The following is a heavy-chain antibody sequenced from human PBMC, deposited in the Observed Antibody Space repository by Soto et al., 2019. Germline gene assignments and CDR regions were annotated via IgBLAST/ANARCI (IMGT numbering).Heavy chain of an antibody. CDR2: IYYSGTT. D-gene: IGHD5-12*01. J-gene: IGHJ4*02. CDR3: ARDRSGYNYFDY. V-gene: IGHV4-31*03. Sequence: QVQLQESGPGLVKPSQTLSLTCTVSGGSISSSNYYWSWIRQHPGKGLEWIGYIYYSGTTYYNPSLESRLILSVDTSKNQFSLKLSSVTGADTAVYYCARDRSGYNYFDYWGQGTLVTVSS. CDR1: GGSISSSNYY.